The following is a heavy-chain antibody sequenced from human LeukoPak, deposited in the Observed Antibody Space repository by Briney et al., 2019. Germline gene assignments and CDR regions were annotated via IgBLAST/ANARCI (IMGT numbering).Heavy chain of an antibody. D-gene: IGHD3-3*01. Sequence: GASVKVSCKASGGTFSSYAISWVRQAPGQGLEWMGRIIPILGIANYAQKFQGRVTITADKSTSTAYMELGSLRSDDTAVYYCARAPPYDFWSGSYGSNWFDPWGQGTLVTVSS. V-gene: IGHV1-69*04. CDR1: GGTFSSYA. CDR2: IIPILGIA. J-gene: IGHJ5*02. CDR3: ARAPPYDFWSGSYGSNWFDP.